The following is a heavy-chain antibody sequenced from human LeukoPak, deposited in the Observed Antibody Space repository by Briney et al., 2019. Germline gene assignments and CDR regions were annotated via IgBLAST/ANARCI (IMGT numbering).Heavy chain of an antibody. CDR3: ARDRVASSGWSGGSIDY. V-gene: IGHV3-21*04. CDR2: ISSYSSNI. Sequence: GGSLRLSCAASGFTFSSYTMNWVRQAPGKGLEWVSSISSYSSNIYYADSVKGRFTISRDIAKNSLYLQMNSLRAEDTAVYYCARDRVASSGWSGGSIDYWGQGTLVTVSS. J-gene: IGHJ4*02. D-gene: IGHD6-19*01. CDR1: GFTFSSYT.